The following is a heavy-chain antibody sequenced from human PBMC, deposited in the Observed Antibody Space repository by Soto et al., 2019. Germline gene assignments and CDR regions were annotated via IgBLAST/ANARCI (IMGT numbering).Heavy chain of an antibody. Sequence: SETLSLTCTVSGGSISSGVYYWSWIRQHPGKGLEWIGYIYYSGSTYYNPSLKSRVTISVDTSKNQFSLKLSSVTAADTAVYYCARHNYDSSGTAVDVWGQGTTVTVSS. CDR2: IYYSGST. CDR3: ARHNYDSSGTAVDV. J-gene: IGHJ6*02. D-gene: IGHD3-22*01. CDR1: GGSISSGVYY. V-gene: IGHV4-31*03.